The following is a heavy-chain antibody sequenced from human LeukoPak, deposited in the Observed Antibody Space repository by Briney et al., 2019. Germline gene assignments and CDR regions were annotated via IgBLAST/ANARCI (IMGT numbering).Heavy chain of an antibody. CDR1: GFTFSNYN. J-gene: IGHJ4*02. CDR3: ARDDTAVAGTELDF. D-gene: IGHD6-19*01. Sequence: GGSLRLSCAASGFTFSNYNMNWVRQAPGKGLEWVSYISSSSTNIHYTDSVKGRFTISRDNAKNSLYLQMNSLRAEDTAVYYCARDDTAVAGTELDFWGQGTLVTVSS. CDR2: ISSSSTNI. V-gene: IGHV3-21*01.